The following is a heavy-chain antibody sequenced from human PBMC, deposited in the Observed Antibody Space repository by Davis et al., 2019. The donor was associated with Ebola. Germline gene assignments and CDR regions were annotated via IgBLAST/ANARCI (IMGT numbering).Heavy chain of an antibody. CDR3: ARGSTDKYYYYYMDV. D-gene: IGHD5/OR15-5a*01. CDR2: ISGSGGST. J-gene: IGHJ6*03. CDR1: GFTFSSYA. Sequence: GESLKISCAASGFTFSSYAMSWVRQAPGKGLEWVSAISGSGGSTYYADSVKGRFTISRDNSKNTLYLQMNSLRAEDTAVYYCARGSTDKYYYYYMDVWGKGTTVTVSS. V-gene: IGHV3-23*01.